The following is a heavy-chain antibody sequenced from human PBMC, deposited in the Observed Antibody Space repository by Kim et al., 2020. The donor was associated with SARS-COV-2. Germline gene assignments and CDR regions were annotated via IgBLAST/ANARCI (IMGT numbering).Heavy chain of an antibody. V-gene: IGHV4-4*07. CDR3: ASIAVAGKGIDWYFDL. CDR2: IYTSGST. D-gene: IGHD6-19*01. Sequence: SETLSLTCTVSGGSISSYYWSWIRQPAGKGLEWIGRIYTSGSTNYNPSLKSRVTMSVDTSKNQFSLKLSSVTAADTAVYYCASIAVAGKGIDWYFDLWGRGTLVTVSS. J-gene: IGHJ2*01. CDR1: GGSISSYY.